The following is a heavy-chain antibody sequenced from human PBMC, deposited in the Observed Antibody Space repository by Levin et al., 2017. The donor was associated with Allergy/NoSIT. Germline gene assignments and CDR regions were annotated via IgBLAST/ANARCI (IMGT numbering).Heavy chain of an antibody. D-gene: IGHD5-12*01. Sequence: GGSLRLSCEASGFSFNNYGMHWVRQAPGKGLEWVAVIWYDGNKKLYADSVTGRFTISRDDSINAVYLQTNGLRAEDTAIYYFERDGGGNSGYDLAFDIWGQGTKVTVSS. CDR3: ERDGGGNSGYDLAFDI. J-gene: IGHJ3*02. V-gene: IGHV3-33*01. CDR2: IWYDGNKK. CDR1: GFSFNNYG.